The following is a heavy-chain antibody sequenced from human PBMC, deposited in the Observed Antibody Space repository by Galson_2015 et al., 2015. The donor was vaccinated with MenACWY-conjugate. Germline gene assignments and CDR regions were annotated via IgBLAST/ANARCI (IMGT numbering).Heavy chain of an antibody. CDR2: IFYSGNT. J-gene: IGHJ3*02. CDR1: AGSLSSSSYY. Sequence: GTLSLPCPVSAGSLSSSSYYWGWVRPSPGDGLEWIGGIFYSGNTYYNSSLKSRVTISVDTSKNQFSLELNSVTAADTAVYYCARTTYTRDKRNAFGIWGQGTEVTVSS. V-gene: IGHV4-39*07. CDR3: ARTTYTRDKRNAFGI. D-gene: IGHD6-13*01.